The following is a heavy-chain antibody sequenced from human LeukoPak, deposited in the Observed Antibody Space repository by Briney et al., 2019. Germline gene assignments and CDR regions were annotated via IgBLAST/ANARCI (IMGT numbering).Heavy chain of an antibody. D-gene: IGHD6-13*01. CDR1: GFTFSSYT. CDR2: ISGSSSYI. Sequence: GRSLRLSCAASGFTFSSYTMNWVRQAPGKGLEWVSSISGSSSYISYADSVKGRFTISRDNAKNSLYLQMNILRAEDTAVYYCAFSSSWYGDYWGQGTLVTVSS. CDR3: AFSSSWYGDY. V-gene: IGHV3-21*01. J-gene: IGHJ4*02.